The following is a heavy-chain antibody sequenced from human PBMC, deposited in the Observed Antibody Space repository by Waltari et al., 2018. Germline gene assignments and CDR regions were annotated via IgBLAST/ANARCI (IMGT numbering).Heavy chain of an antibody. Sequence: QVQLQESGPGLVKPSGTLSLTCAVSGGSISSSNWWSWVRQPPGKGREWIGDIYHSGSTKDNRSLKSRVTISVDKAKNQFSLKRGSVTAADTAVYYCARRTTVHHGGNWFDPWGQGTLVTVSS. J-gene: IGHJ5*02. V-gene: IGHV4-4*02. D-gene: IGHD4-17*01. CDR2: IYHSGST. CDR1: GGSISSSNW. CDR3: ARRTTVHHGGNWFDP.